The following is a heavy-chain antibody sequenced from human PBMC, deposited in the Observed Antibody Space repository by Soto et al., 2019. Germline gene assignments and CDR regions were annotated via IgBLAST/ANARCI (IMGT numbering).Heavy chain of an antibody. D-gene: IGHD2-8*01. CDR3: ARGYSNNFVGNWFDP. CDR1: GASISSTNNY. CDR2: IYYSGTT. Sequence: SETLSLTCTVSGASISSTNNYWSWIRQHPGEGLEWIGYIYYSGTTSYNPSLKSRLTISRDTSKNQISMSLSSMTAADTAIYYCARGYSNNFVGNWFDPWGQGTLXTVSS. V-gene: IGHV4-31*03. J-gene: IGHJ5*02.